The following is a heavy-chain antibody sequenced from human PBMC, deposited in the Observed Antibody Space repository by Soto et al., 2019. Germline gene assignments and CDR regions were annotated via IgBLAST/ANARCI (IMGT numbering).Heavy chain of an antibody. V-gene: IGHV4-31*03. CDR1: GGSISSGGYY. D-gene: IGHD3-22*01. CDR3: ARLRRSGYSLYYFDY. CDR2: IYYSGST. Sequence: QVQLQESGPGLVKPSQTLSLTCTVSGGSISSGGYYWSWIRQHPGKGLEWIGYIYYSGSTYYNPSLKSRVTRSVDTSKNQFSLKLSSVTAADTAVYYCARLRRSGYSLYYFDYWGQGTLVTVSS. J-gene: IGHJ4*02.